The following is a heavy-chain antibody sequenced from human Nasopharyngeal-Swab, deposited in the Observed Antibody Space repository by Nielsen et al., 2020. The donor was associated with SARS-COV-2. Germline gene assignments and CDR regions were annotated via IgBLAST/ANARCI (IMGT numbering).Heavy chain of an antibody. CDR1: GGTFSSYG. J-gene: IGHJ5*02. CDR3: ARDPNFGSSPSNWFDP. D-gene: IGHD6-6*01. V-gene: IGHV1-69*13. CDR2: IIPMFGST. Sequence: SSVKVSCKASGGTFSSYGINWVRQAPGQGLEWMGRIIPMFGSTTYAQKFQDRVTFTVDASTTTAYMELTSLRSEDTAVYYCARDPNFGSSPSNWFDPWGQGSLVTVSS.